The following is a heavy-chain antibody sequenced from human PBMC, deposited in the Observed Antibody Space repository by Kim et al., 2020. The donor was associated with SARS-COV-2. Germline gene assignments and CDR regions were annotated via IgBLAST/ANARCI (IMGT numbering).Heavy chain of an antibody. Sequence: GGSLRLSCAGSGFTFGSAHMHWVRQAPGKGLEWVALISADESNKDYVDSVKGRFTVSRDNSQNTLFLKIDSLRAGDTAVYYLAREGHSSGRAGGFDYWG. J-gene: IGHJ4*01. V-gene: IGHV3-30*03. CDR1: GFTFGSAH. D-gene: IGHD6-19*01. CDR3: AREGHSSGRAGGFDY. CDR2: ISADESNK.